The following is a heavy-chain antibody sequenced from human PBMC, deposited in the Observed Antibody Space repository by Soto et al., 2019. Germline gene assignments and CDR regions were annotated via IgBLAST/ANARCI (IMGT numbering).Heavy chain of an antibody. CDR2: IFPSGTT. CDR1: GGSLSGATYS. V-gene: IGHV4-30-2*01. Sequence: SETLSLTCGVSGGSLSGATYSWNWIRQPPGKGLEWIGYIFPSGTTYYNPSLKSRVTISIDVAKNQFSLSLRSLTAADTAVYYCARSREFDYWSQGTLVTVSS. J-gene: IGHJ4*02. CDR3: ARSREFDY.